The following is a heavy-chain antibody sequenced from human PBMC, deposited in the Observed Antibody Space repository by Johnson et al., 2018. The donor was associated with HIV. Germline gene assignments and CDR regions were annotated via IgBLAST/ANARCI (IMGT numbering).Heavy chain of an antibody. V-gene: IGHV3-11*01. J-gene: IGHJ3*02. CDR3: ARDPCTGASGLTGAFDI. D-gene: IGHD1-14*01. Sequence: QVQLVESGGGLVKPGGSLRLSCAASGFTFSDSYMIWIRQAPGTGLEWVSSISMSGRTYYPESVKGRFTISSDNTKNTLYLQMNILGAEDTAVYFCARDPCTGASGLTGAFDIWGQGTLVTVSS. CDR1: GFTFSDSY. CDR2: ISMSGRT.